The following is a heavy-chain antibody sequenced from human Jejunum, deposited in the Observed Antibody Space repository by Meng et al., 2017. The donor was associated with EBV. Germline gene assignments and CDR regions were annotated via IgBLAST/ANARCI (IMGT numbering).Heavy chain of an antibody. V-gene: IGHV4-4*02. Sequence: QVQFQESGSGLVKPSGTLSLTCGVSGDSIISTDTWWSWVRQPPGKGLEWIGEIFHAGNTNYNPSLKSQVTMSVDTSKNQFSLNLSSVTAADSAVYYCARGSHYTWDVWGQGTLVTVSS. CDR1: GDSIISTDTW. D-gene: IGHD3-16*01. CDR2: IFHAGNT. CDR3: ARGSHYTWDV. J-gene: IGHJ4*02.